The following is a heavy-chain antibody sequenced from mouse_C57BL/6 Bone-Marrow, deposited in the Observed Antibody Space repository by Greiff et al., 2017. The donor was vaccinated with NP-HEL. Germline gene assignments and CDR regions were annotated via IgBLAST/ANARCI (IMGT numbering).Heavy chain of an antibody. CDR3: ARGDYDLYFDV. V-gene: IGHV1-26*01. CDR2: INPNNGGT. Sequence: VQLQQSGPELVKPGASVKISCKASGYTFTDYYMNWVKQSHGKSLEWIGDINPNNGGTSYNQKFKGKATLTVDKSSSTAYMELRSLTSEDSAVYYCARGDYDLYFDVWGTGTTVTVSS. CDR1: GYTFTDYY. J-gene: IGHJ1*03. D-gene: IGHD2-4*01.